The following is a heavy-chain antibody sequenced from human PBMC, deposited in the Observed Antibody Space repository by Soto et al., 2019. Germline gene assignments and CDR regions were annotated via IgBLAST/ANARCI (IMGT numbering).Heavy chain of an antibody. J-gene: IGHJ4*02. V-gene: IGHV1-3*04. CDR2: IDIGNGNR. CDR1: GFTFTDYS. CDR3: ATEGRSGWYDY. D-gene: IGHD6-19*01. Sequence: QDHLVQSGPEVKRPGASVRISCKTSGFTFTDYSLHWVRQAPGQGLEWMGRIDIGNGNRKYSQDLQGRVTITSDTSASTAYIDPNSLKFEDTAVYYCATEGRSGWYDYWGQGTLVTVSS.